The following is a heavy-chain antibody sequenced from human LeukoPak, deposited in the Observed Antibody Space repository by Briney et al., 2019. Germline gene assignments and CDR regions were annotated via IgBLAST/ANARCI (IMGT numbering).Heavy chain of an antibody. Sequence: GGSLRLSCAASGFTVSSNYMSWVRQAPGKELEWVSVIYNGGSTYYADSVKGRFTMSRDNSKNTLYLQMNSLRSEDTAVYYCARGSVALDYWGQGTLVTVSS. CDR3: ARGSVALDY. D-gene: IGHD6-19*01. CDR2: IYNGGST. V-gene: IGHV3-66*02. J-gene: IGHJ4*02. CDR1: GFTVSSNY.